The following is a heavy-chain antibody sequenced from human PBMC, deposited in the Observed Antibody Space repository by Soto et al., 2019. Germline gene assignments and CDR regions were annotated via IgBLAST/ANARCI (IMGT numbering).Heavy chain of an antibody. J-gene: IGHJ3*02. Sequence: ASETLSLTCTVSGGSIXSYYWSWIRQPPGKGLEWIGYIYYSGSTNYNPSLKSRVTISVDTSKNQFSLKLSSVTAADTAVYYCARGSVSVFDIWGQGTMVTVS. CDR3: ARGSVSVFDI. V-gene: IGHV4-59*01. CDR2: IYYSGST. CDR1: GGSIXSYY.